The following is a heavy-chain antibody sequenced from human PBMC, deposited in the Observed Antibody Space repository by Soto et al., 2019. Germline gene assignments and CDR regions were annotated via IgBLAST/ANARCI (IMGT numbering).Heavy chain of an antibody. D-gene: IGHD6-19*01. Sequence: EVQLLESGGGLVQPGGSLRLSCAGSGFTFSSFAMNLVRQAPGKGLEGVSVISGNGGSTYYADSVIGRFTISRNNSKIRLYLQIKSLRAEDTAVYYCASSSSGWYFDYWGQGTLVTVSS. V-gene: IGHV3-23*01. CDR3: ASSSSGWYFDY. CDR1: GFTFSSFA. CDR2: ISGNGGST. J-gene: IGHJ4*02.